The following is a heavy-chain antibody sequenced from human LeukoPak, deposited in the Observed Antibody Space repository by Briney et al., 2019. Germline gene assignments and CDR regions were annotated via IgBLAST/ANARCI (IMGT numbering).Heavy chain of an antibody. CDR2: IYYSGST. J-gene: IGHJ6*02. CDR1: GGSISSSSYY. CDR3: ARGHQVPAAMQGYYYYYGMDV. D-gene: IGHD2-2*01. Sequence: PSETLSLTCTVSGGSISSSSYYWGWIRQPPGKGLESLGCIYYSGSTYYNPSLKSRVTISVDTSKNQFSLKLSSVTAADTAVYYCARGHQVPAAMQGYYYYYGMDVWGQGTTVTVSS. V-gene: IGHV4-39*01.